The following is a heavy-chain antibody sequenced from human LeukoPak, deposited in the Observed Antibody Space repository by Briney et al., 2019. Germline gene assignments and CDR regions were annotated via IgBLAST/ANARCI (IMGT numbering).Heavy chain of an antibody. V-gene: IGHV4-30-4*08. CDR3: ARASDYAPYPSDY. J-gene: IGHJ4*02. CDR2: IYYSGST. CDR1: GGSISSGDYY. D-gene: IGHD5-12*01. Sequence: SETLSLTCTVSGGSISSGDYYWSWIRQPPGKGLEWIGYIYYSGSTYYNPSLKSRVTISVDTSKNQFSLKLSSVTAADTAVYYCARASDYAPYPSDYWGQGTLVTVSS.